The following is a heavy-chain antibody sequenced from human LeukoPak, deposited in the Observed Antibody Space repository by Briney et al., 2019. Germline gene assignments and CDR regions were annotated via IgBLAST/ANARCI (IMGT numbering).Heavy chain of an antibody. V-gene: IGHV3-43D*04. CDR2: ISRDGSST. Sequence: PGGSLRLSCASSRFNFADYAMHWVRQSPGKGPEWISLISRDGSSTYYGDAVKGRFTTSRDNSKNYLFLQMDSLRVDDTAFYFCAKDHDSGDYLAFYMDVWGKGTTVTVSS. D-gene: IGHD4-17*01. CDR1: RFNFADYA. CDR3: AKDHDSGDYLAFYMDV. J-gene: IGHJ6*03.